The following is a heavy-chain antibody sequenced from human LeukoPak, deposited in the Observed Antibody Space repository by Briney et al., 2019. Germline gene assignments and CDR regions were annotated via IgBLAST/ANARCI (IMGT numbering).Heavy chain of an antibody. D-gene: IGHD3-10*01. CDR2: INSDGSST. J-gene: IGHJ4*02. CDR1: GFTFSSYW. V-gene: IGHV3-74*01. CDR3: ARGITMVRGVTSPTDY. Sequence: RAGGSLRLSCAASGFTFSSYWMHWVRQAPGKGLVWVSRINSDGSSTSYADSVKGRFTISRDNAKNTLYLQMNSLRAEDTAVYYCARGITMVRGVTSPTDYWGQGTLVTVSS.